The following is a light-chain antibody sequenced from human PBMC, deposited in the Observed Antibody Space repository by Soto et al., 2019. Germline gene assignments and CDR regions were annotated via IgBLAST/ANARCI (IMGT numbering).Light chain of an antibody. CDR2: LGS. J-gene: IGKJ1*01. CDR3: MQALQTPPT. CDR1: QSLLYSDGRNY. Sequence: DIVMTQSPLSLPVTPGEPASISCRSHQSLLYSDGRNYLDWYLKKPGQSPQLLIYLGSNRASGVPDRFSGGGSGTDFTLKISRVEAEDVGIYYCMQALQTPPTFGQGTKVDIK. V-gene: IGKV2-28*01.